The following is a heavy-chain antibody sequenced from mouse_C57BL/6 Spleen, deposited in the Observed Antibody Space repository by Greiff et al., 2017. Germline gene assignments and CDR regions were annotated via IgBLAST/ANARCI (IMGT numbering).Heavy chain of an antibody. V-gene: IGHV1-64*01. CDR3: ARAVIYYDYDGSFDY. CDR2: IHPNSGST. CDR1: GYTFTSYW. D-gene: IGHD2-4*01. Sequence: QVHVKQSGAELVKPGASVKLSCKASGYTFTSYWMHWVKQRPGQGLEWIGMIHPNSGSTNYNEKFKSKATLTVDKSSSTAYMQLSSLTSEDSAVYYCARAVIYYDYDGSFDYWGQGTTLTVSS. J-gene: IGHJ2*01.